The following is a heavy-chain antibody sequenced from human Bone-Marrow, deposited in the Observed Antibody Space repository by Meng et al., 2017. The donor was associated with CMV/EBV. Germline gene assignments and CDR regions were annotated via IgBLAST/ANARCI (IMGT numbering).Heavy chain of an antibody. CDR2: IYWDDDK. Sequence: FSLSTSGVGVSWIRQPPGKALEWLALIYWDDDKRYSPSLKSRLTITKDTSKNQVVLTMTNMDPVDTATYYCAHILDDYSNYQERWFDPWGQGTLVTVSS. CDR1: FSLSTSGVG. J-gene: IGHJ5*02. V-gene: IGHV2-5*02. CDR3: AHILDDYSNYQERWFDP. D-gene: IGHD4-11*01.